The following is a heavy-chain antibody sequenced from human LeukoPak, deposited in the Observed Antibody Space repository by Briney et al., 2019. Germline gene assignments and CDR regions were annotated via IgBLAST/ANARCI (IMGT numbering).Heavy chain of an antibody. CDR3: AKAIVGATPFFDY. Sequence: GGSLKLSCAASEFTFSSYAMSWVRQAPGKGLEWVSAISGSGGSTYYADSVKGRFTISRDNSKNTLYLQMNSLRAEDTAVYYCAKAIVGATPFFDYWGQGTLVTVSS. CDR2: ISGSGGST. CDR1: EFTFSSYA. D-gene: IGHD1-26*01. V-gene: IGHV3-23*01. J-gene: IGHJ4*02.